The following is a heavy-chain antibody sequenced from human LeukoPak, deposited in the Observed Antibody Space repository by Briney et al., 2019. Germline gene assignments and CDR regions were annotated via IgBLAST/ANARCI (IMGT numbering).Heavy chain of an antibody. CDR1: GFTFSSYE. V-gene: IGHV3-48*03. D-gene: IGHD3-10*02. J-gene: IGHJ6*04. Sequence: GGSLRLSCAASGFTFSSYEMNWVRQAPGKGREWVSYTSSSGSTIYYADSVKGRFTISRDNAKNSLYLQMNSLRAEDTAVYYCAELGITMIGGVWGTGTTVTISS. CDR2: TSSSGSTI. CDR3: AELGITMIGGV.